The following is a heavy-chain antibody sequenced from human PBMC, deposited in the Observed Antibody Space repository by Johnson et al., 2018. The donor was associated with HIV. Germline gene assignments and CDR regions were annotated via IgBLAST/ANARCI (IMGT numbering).Heavy chain of an antibody. Sequence: MQLVESGGGVVRPGGSLRLSCAASGFTFDDYGMSWVRQAPGKGLEWVSGINWTGGRTVYAASVKGRLTISRDNTKNSLYLQMNSLRAEDTAIYYCARPNNWNPRGDAFDIWGQGTMVTVSS. J-gene: IGHJ3*02. CDR2: INWTGGRT. V-gene: IGHV3-20*04. CDR1: GFTFDDYG. D-gene: IGHD1-20*01. CDR3: ARPNNWNPRGDAFDI.